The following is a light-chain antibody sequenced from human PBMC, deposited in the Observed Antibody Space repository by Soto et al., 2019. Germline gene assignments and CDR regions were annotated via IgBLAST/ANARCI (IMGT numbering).Light chain of an antibody. Sequence: AIQMTQSPSSLPASVGDRVIISCRASQDIRHDLGWYQQKPGKAPKLLIYAATRLQSGVPTRFSGSGSGTDFTLTIRSLQPEDFATYYCLHDYNYPYTFGQGTKLEI. V-gene: IGKV1-6*01. CDR2: AAT. J-gene: IGKJ2*01. CDR1: QDIRHD. CDR3: LHDYNYPYT.